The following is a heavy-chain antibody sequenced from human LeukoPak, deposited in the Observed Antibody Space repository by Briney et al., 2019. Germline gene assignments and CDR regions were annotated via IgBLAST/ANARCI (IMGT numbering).Heavy chain of an antibody. CDR3: AGGYSGRFDY. CDR1: GFTFSSYW. V-gene: IGHV3-74*01. CDR2: INSDGSIT. D-gene: IGHD1-26*01. Sequence: GGSLRLSCAASGFTFSSYWMVWVRQPPGKGLLWVSPINSDGSITTYADSVKGRFTISRDNAKSTLYLQMNSLRAEDTAVYYCAGGYSGRFDYWGQGALVTVSS. J-gene: IGHJ4*02.